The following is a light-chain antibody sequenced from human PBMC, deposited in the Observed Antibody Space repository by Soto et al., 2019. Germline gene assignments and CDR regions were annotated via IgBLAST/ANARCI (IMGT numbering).Light chain of an antibody. CDR1: ESVSSY. CDR3: HQRNNWPFT. J-gene: IGKJ3*01. Sequence: EIVLTQSPDTLSLSQGERVTLACRASESVSSYLAWYQQNPGQAPRLLIYDASNRATGISARFSGSGSGTDFTFTISSLEPEDFAVYFCHQRNNWPFTFGPVTRVDV. CDR2: DAS. V-gene: IGKV3-11*01.